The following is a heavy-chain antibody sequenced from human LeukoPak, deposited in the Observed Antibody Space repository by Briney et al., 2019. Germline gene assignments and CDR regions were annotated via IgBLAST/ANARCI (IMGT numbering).Heavy chain of an antibody. V-gene: IGHV3-23*01. D-gene: IGHD6-13*01. CDR2: ISGSGGRT. J-gene: IGHJ6*03. CDR1: GFTFSSYA. Sequence: GGSLRLSCAASGFTFSSYAMSWVRQAPGKGLEWVSSISGSGGRTHYTDSVKGRFTISRDNSKNTLYLQMNSLRAEDTATYYCAKTARYSSSWPTRRDYYYMDVWGKGTTVTVSS. CDR3: AKTARYSSSWPTRRDYYYMDV.